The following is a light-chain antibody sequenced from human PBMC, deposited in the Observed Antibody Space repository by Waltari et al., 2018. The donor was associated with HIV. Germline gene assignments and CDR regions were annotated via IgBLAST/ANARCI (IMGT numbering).Light chain of an antibody. J-gene: IGKJ3*01. V-gene: IGKV1-39*01. Sequence: DIQMTQSPSSLSASVGDTVTFTCRASQNIDTFLSWFQQTPGKAPTLLIHDTSRLHSGGPSRFSGSGSGTDFTLTISSLQSEDFATYYCLQTYDTPLTFGPGTIVDV. CDR3: LQTYDTPLT. CDR2: DTS. CDR1: QNIDTF.